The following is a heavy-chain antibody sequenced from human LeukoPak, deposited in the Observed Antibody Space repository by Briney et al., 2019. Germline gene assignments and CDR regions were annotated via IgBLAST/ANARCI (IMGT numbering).Heavy chain of an antibody. D-gene: IGHD2-15*01. J-gene: IGHJ4*02. Sequence: ESLKISCKGSGYSFTSYWIGWVRQMPGKGLEWMGIIYPGDSYTRYSPSFQGQVTISADKSISTASLQWSSLKASDTAMYYCARGYCSGGSCYPPTNYFDYWGQGTLVTVSS. CDR2: IYPGDSYT. CDR1: GYSFTSYW. CDR3: ARGYCSGGSCYPPTNYFDY. V-gene: IGHV5-51*01.